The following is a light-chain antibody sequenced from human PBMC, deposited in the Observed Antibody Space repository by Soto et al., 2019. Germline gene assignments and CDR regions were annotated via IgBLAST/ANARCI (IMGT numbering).Light chain of an antibody. V-gene: IGKV1-5*01. CDR2: DVS. CDR1: QNVTTW. Sequence: DIQMTQSPSTLSAYVGDRVTLTCRASQNVTTWLAWYQHKPGKAPKLLLYDVSNLESGVPSRFSGSGSGTEFTLTISSLQSDDFATYFCQQYDSYRTFGQGTKVDI. J-gene: IGKJ1*01. CDR3: QQYDSYRT.